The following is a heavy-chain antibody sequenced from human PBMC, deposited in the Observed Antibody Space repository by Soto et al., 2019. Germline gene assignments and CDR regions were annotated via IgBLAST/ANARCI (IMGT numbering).Heavy chain of an antibody. V-gene: IGHV3-9*01. CDR3: AKDLRGIGSSSFDY. CDR2: ISWNSGSI. J-gene: IGHJ4*02. D-gene: IGHD6-6*01. CDR1: GFTFDYYA. Sequence: GGSLRLSCAASGFTFDYYAMHWVRQAPGKGLEWVSGISWNSGSIGYADSVKGRFTISRDNAKNSLYLQMNSLRAEDTALYYCAKDLRGIGSSSFDYWGQGTLVTVSS.